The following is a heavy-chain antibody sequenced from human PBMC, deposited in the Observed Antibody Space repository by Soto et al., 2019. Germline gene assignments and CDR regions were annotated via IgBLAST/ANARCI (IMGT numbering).Heavy chain of an antibody. D-gene: IGHD5-18*01. CDR1: GFTFNTYG. Sequence: GGSLRLSCAASGFTFNTYGMYWVRQAPGKGLEWVAAISYDGSNKYHADSVKGRFTISRDNSKNTLYLQMNSLRVEDTAVYYCAKDIVRYTYGACDYWGQGALVTVSS. V-gene: IGHV3-30*18. J-gene: IGHJ4*02. CDR2: ISYDGSNK. CDR3: AKDIVRYTYGACDY.